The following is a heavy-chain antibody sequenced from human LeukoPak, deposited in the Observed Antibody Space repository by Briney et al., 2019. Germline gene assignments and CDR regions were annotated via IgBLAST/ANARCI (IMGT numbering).Heavy chain of an antibody. CDR3: ARVPYSSGWGAFDY. CDR1: GGSISSYY. Sequence: SETLSLTCTVSGGSISSYYWSWIRQPPGKGLEWIGYIYYSGSTNYNPSLKSRVTISVYTSKNQFSLKLSSVTAADTAVYYCARVPYSSGWGAFDYWGQGTLVTVSS. V-gene: IGHV4-59*08. J-gene: IGHJ4*02. D-gene: IGHD6-19*01. CDR2: IYYSGST.